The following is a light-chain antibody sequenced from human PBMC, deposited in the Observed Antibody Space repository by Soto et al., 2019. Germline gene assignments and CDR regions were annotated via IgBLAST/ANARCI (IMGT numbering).Light chain of an antibody. J-gene: IGKJ5*01. CDR1: QSVSSY. CDR3: QQRSNWPIT. V-gene: IGKV3-11*01. Sequence: EIVLTQCPATLSLSPGERATLSCRASQSVSSYSAWYQQKPGQAPRLLIYDASNRATGIPARFSGSGSGTDFTLTISSLEPEDFAVYYCQQRSNWPITFGQGTRLEIK. CDR2: DAS.